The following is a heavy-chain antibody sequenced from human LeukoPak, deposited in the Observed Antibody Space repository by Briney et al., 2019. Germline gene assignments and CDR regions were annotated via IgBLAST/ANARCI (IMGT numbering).Heavy chain of an antibody. CDR2: ISSGSSTI. CDR1: GFTFSSYG. Sequence: PGGSLRLSCAASGFTFSSYGMHWVRQAPGKGLEWVSFISSGSSTIYYADSVKGRFTISRDNAKNSLYLQMNSLRAEDTAVYYCARIGALGSSSPHWGQGTLVTVSS. D-gene: IGHD6-13*01. V-gene: IGHV3-48*04. CDR3: ARIGALGSSSPH. J-gene: IGHJ4*02.